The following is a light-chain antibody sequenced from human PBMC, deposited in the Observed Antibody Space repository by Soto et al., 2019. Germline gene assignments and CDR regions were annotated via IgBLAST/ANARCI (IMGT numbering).Light chain of an antibody. Sequence: DIQMTQSPSSVSASVGDRVTITCRASQSISMWLAWYQQKPGKAPKLLIFDASSLESGVPSRFSGTGSGTEFTLTISSLQPDDFATYYCQQYDTYPVTFAQGTKVEIK. CDR2: DAS. V-gene: IGKV1-5*01. CDR3: QQYDTYPVT. J-gene: IGKJ1*01. CDR1: QSISMW.